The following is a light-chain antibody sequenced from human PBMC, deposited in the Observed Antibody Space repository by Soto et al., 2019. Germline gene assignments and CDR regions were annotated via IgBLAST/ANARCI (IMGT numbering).Light chain of an antibody. CDR1: SSDVGGYNY. J-gene: IGLJ3*02. CDR2: EVS. Sequence: QSVLTQPASVSGSPGQSITISCTGTSSDVGGYNYVSWYQQHPGKAPKLMIYEVSNRPSGVSNRFSGSKSGNTASLTISGLHTEDEADYYCSSFTSINTWVFGGRTKLTVL. V-gene: IGLV2-14*01. CDR3: SSFTSINTWV.